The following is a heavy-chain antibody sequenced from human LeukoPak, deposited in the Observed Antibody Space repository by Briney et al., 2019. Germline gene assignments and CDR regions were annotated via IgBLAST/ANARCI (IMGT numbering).Heavy chain of an antibody. CDR2: IYYSGST. J-gene: IGHJ4*02. V-gene: IGHV4-39*01. Sequence: PSQTLSLTCTVSGGSISSGGYYWGWICQPPGKGLEWIGSIYYSGSTYYNPSLKSRVTISVDTSKNQFSLKLSSVTAADTAVYYCARHGFAGSYSRKYYFDYWGQGTLVTVSS. CDR3: ARHGFAGSYSRKYYFDY. CDR1: GGSISSGGYY. D-gene: IGHD1-26*01.